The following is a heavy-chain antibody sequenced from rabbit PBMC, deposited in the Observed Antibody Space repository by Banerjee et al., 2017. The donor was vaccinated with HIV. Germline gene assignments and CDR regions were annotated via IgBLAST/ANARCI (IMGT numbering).Heavy chain of an antibody. CDR1: GFTLSSYW. Sequence: QSLEESGGDLVQPGASLTLTCTASGFTLSSYWMCWVRQAPGKGLEWIACIYTGSSGYTYYASWAEGRFTISKTSSTTVTLQMTSLTAADTATYFCARVYAASSGYYNLWGQGTLVTVS. V-gene: IGHV1S40*01. D-gene: IGHD4-2*01. CDR3: ARVYAASSGYYNL. CDR2: IYTGSSGYT. J-gene: IGHJ4*01.